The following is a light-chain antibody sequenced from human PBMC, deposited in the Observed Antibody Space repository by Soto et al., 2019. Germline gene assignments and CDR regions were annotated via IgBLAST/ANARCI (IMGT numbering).Light chain of an antibody. CDR1: QSLLHSNGYNY. V-gene: IGKV2-28*01. CDR3: MQALQTPRLT. J-gene: IGKJ4*01. Sequence: DIVMTQSPLSLPVTPGEPASISCRSSQSLLHSNGYNYLDWYLQKPGQSPQLLIYLGSTRASGVPDRFSGSGSGTDFTLKISTVEAEDVGVYFCMQALQTPRLTFGGGTKVEIK. CDR2: LGS.